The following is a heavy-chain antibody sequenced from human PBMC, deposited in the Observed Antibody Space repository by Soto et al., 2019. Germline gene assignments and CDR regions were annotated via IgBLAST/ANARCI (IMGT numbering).Heavy chain of an antibody. J-gene: IGHJ6*02. CDR2: IYYSGST. Sequence: WETLSLTCTVSGGSISSSSYYWGWIRQPPGKGLEWIGSIYYSGSTYYNPSLKSRVTISVDTSKNQFSLKLSSVTAADTAVYYCASERRGYSDGHYYDYGKDVWGQGTRVTVSS. CDR3: ASERRGYSDGHYYDYGKDV. CDR1: GGSISSSSYY. D-gene: IGHD5-18*01. V-gene: IGHV4-39*01.